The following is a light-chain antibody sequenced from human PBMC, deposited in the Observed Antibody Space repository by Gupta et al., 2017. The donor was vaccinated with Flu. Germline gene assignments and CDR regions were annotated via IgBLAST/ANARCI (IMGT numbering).Light chain of an antibody. CDR2: AAS. J-gene: IGKJ4*01. CDR1: QDIRSD. Sequence: DIQMTQSPSSLSASVGDKVTITCRASQDIRSDLGWYQQRPGKDPRRLIYAASSSQSGVPPRFSGSGSGTEFTLTISSLQPDDVASYFCLQHHSYPLTFGGGTKVEIK. V-gene: IGKV1-17*01. CDR3: LQHHSYPLT.